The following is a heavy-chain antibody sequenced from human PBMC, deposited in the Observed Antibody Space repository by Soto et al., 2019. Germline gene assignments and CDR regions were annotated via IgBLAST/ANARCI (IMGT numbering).Heavy chain of an antibody. CDR2: ISYDGSNK. Sequence: GGSLRLSCAASGFTSSSYGMHWVRQAPGKGLEWVAVISYDGSNKYYADSVKGRFTISRDNSKNTLYLQMNSLRAEDTAVYYCAKDGGAGDYGDIDYWGQGTLVTVSS. V-gene: IGHV3-30*18. J-gene: IGHJ4*02. D-gene: IGHD4-17*01. CDR1: GFTSSSYG. CDR3: AKDGGAGDYGDIDY.